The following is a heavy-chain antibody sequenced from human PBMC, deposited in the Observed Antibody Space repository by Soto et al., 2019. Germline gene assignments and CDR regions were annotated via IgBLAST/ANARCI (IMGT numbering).Heavy chain of an antibody. CDR2: IIPILGIA. Sequence: SVKVSCKASGCTFSSYTMKWVRQAPGQGLEWMGRIIPILGIANYAQKFQGGVTITADKSTSTAYMELSSLRSEDTAVYYCARDKLAAATPGYYYGMDVWGQGTTVTVSS. V-gene: IGHV1-69*04. CDR3: ARDKLAAATPGYYYGMDV. CDR1: GCTFSSYT. D-gene: IGHD6-13*01. J-gene: IGHJ6*02.